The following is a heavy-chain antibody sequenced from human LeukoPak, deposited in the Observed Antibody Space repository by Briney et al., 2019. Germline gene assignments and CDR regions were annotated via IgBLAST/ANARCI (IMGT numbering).Heavy chain of an antibody. CDR2: IWYDGSNK. Sequence: GRSLRLSCAASGFTFSSYGMHWVRQAPGKGLEWVAVIWYDGSNKYYEDSVKGRFTISRDNSKNTLFLQMNSLRAEDTAVYYCARDKAGYFDYWGQGTLVTVSS. CDR1: GFTFSSYG. CDR3: ARDKAGYFDY. V-gene: IGHV3-33*01. J-gene: IGHJ4*02.